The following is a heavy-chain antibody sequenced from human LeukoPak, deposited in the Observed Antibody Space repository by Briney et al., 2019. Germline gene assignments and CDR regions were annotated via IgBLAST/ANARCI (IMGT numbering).Heavy chain of an antibody. V-gene: IGHV3-21*01. J-gene: IGHJ6*03. Sequence: GGSLRLSCAASGFTFSSYSMSWVRQAPGKGLEWVSSISTSSSYIYYADSVKGRFTISRDNAKNSLYLQMNSLRAEDTAVYYCAKEYHSSSWYVYYYYYYMDVWGKGTTVTISS. D-gene: IGHD6-13*01. CDR2: ISTSSSYI. CDR1: GFTFSSYS. CDR3: AKEYHSSSWYVYYYYYYMDV.